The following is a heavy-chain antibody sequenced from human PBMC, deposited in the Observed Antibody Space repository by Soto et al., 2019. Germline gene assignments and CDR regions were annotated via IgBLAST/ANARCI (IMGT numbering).Heavy chain of an antibody. J-gene: IGHJ4*02. CDR3: ARLLYDRRGYYYIDS. V-gene: IGHV4-39*01. D-gene: IGHD3-22*01. CDR2: IYYSGRT. CDR1: GGSISSSTYY. Sequence: SETLSLTCTVSGGSISSSTYYWGWIRQPPGKGLEWIGSIYYSGRTYDHPSLKSRVTMSVDTSKNQFSLKLSSVTAADTAVYYCARLLYDRRGYYYIDSWGQGTLVSVSS.